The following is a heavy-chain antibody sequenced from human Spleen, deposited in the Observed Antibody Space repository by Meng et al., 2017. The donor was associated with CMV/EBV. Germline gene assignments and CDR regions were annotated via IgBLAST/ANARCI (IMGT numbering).Heavy chain of an antibody. CDR2: ISWNSGSI. CDR3: AKSTRGTAFDI. Sequence: SLKISCAASGFTFDDYAMHWVRQAPGKGLEWVSGISWNSGSIGYADSVKGRFTISRDNAKNSLYLQMNSLRAEDTALYYCAKSTRGTAFDIWGQGTMVTVSS. D-gene: IGHD3-10*01. CDR1: GFTFDDYA. V-gene: IGHV3-9*01. J-gene: IGHJ3*02.